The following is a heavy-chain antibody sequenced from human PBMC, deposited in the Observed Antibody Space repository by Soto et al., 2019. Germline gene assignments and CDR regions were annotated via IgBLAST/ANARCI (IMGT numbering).Heavy chain of an antibody. D-gene: IGHD3-10*01. Sequence: SETLSLTCGVSGDTISTGGYSWAWIRQPPGKGPEWIGSIYYSGSTYYNPSLKSRITISVDTSKNQFSLKLNSVTAADTAVYYCARRLEEFGNYWFDPRGQGTLVTVPS. V-gene: IGHV4-39*01. J-gene: IGHJ5*02. CDR2: IYYSGST. CDR1: GDTISTGGYS. CDR3: ARRLEEFGNYWFDP.